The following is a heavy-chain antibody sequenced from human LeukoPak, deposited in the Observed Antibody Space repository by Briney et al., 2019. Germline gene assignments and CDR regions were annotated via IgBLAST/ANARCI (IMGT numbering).Heavy chain of an antibody. CDR2: ISSLSGTI. D-gene: IGHD3-10*01. J-gene: IGHJ4*02. CDR1: GFTFSSYS. CDR3: AKGRKGLLFVRGVDFDY. Sequence: PGGSLRLSCAASGFTFSSYSMNWVRQAPGEGLEWVSYISSLSGTIYYADSVKGRFTISRDNAKNSLYLQMDSLRAEDTAVYYCAKGRKGLLFVRGVDFDYWGQGTLVTVAS. V-gene: IGHV3-48*01.